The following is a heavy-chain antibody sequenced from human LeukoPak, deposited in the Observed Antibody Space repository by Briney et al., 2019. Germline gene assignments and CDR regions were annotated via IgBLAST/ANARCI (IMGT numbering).Heavy chain of an antibody. Sequence: SGTLSLTCAVSGGSISSSNWWSWVRQPPGKGLEWIGEIYHSGSTNYNPSLKSRVTISVDKSKNQFSLRLSSVTAADTAVYYCARVGIAVAGTSLGAFDIWGRGTMVTVSS. J-gene: IGHJ3*02. CDR1: GGSISSSNW. V-gene: IGHV4-4*02. D-gene: IGHD6-19*01. CDR2: IYHSGST. CDR3: ARVGIAVAGTSLGAFDI.